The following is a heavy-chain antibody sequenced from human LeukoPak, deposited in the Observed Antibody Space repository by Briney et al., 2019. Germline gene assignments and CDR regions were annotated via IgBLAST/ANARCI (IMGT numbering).Heavy chain of an antibody. J-gene: IGHJ4*02. V-gene: IGHV1-18*01. CDR1: GYTFSIYG. Sequence: GAPVKVSCKASGYTFSIYGISWVRQAPGQGLEWMVWVSPYNGKTNSAQKVQGRVTMTTDTSTSTAYMELRSLRSDDTAVYYCARVEKIAVGGRDYFDYWGQGTLVTVSS. D-gene: IGHD6-19*01. CDR3: ARVEKIAVGGRDYFDY. CDR2: VSPYNGKT.